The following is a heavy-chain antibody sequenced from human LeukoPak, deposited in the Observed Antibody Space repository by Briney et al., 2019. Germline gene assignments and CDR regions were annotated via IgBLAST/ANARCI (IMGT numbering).Heavy chain of an antibody. V-gene: IGHV4-61*01. CDR3: ARENPSGYYNRPIDY. CDR2: IYYSGSI. J-gene: IGHJ4*02. D-gene: IGHD3-22*01. CDR1: GGSINSNNYY. Sequence: TSETLSLTCTVSGGSINSNNYYWSWIRQPPGKGLEWIGDIYYSGSIKYNPSLKSRVTMSVDTSKNQFSLKLSSVTAADTAIYYCARENPSGYYNRPIDYWGQGTLVTVSS.